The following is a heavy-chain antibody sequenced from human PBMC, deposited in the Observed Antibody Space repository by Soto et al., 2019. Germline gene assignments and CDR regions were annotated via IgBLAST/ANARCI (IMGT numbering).Heavy chain of an antibody. J-gene: IGHJ5*02. D-gene: IGHD3-16*01. CDR2: INHSGST. CDR1: GGSFSGYY. CDR3: ARRGGWTAFDP. V-gene: IGHV4-34*01. Sequence: QVQLQQWGAGLLEPSETLSLTCAVYGGSFSGYYWSWIRQPPGKGLEWIGEINHSGSTNYNPSLKSRVTISVDTPKNQFSLKLSSVTAADTAVYYCARRGGWTAFDPWGQGTLVSVSS.